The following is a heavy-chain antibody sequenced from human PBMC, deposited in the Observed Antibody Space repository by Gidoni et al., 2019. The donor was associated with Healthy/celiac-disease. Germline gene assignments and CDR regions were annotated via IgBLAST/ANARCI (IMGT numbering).Heavy chain of an antibody. CDR3: AREYYDILTGYNIQDWFDP. CDR1: GFTFSSYS. J-gene: IGHJ5*02. Sequence: EVQLVESGGGLVKPGGSLRLSCAASGFTFSSYSMNWVRQAPGKGLEWVSSISSSSSYIYYADSVKGRFTISRDNAKNSLYLQMNSLRAEDTAVYYCAREYYDILTGYNIQDWFDPWGQGTLVTVSS. CDR2: ISSSSSYI. V-gene: IGHV3-21*01. D-gene: IGHD3-9*01.